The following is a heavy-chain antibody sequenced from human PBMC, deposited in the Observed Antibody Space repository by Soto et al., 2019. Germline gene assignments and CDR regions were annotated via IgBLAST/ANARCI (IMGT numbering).Heavy chain of an antibody. J-gene: IGHJ6*03. CDR3: ARRRAARAPPYYYYYMDV. D-gene: IGHD6-6*01. CDR1: GGSISSYY. CDR2: IYYSGST. Sequence: SETLSLTCTVSGGSISSYYWSWIRQPPGKGLEWIGYIYYSGSTNYNPSLKSRVTISVDTSKNQFSLKLSSVTAADTAVYYCARRRAARAPPYYYYYMDVWGKGTKVTVSS. V-gene: IGHV4-59*01.